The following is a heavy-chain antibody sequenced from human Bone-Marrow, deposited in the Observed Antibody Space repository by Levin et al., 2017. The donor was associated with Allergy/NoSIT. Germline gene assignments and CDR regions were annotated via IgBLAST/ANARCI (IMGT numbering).Heavy chain of an antibody. CDR2: IYHSGDT. D-gene: IGHD2-15*01. CDR3: AKGRRGYHFTNWFDP. V-gene: IGHV4-4*02. J-gene: IGHJ5*02. Sequence: MSSETLSLTCAVSGGSVSSANWWSWLRQPPGKGLEWIAEIYHSGDTNYNPSLESRVTISVDKSKNQLSLTVTSVTAADTAVYYCAKGRRGYHFTNWFDPWGQGTLVTVSS. CDR1: GGSVSSANW.